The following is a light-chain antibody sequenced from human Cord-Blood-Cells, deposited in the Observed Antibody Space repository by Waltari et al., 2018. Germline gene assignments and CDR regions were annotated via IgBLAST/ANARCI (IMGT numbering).Light chain of an antibody. V-gene: IGLV1-44*01. CDR1: SPNSGSNT. J-gene: IGLJ3*02. Sequence: QSVLTQPTSQSGTPRQRVTLACSGSSPNSGSNTFNWYHQLPGTAPKLLMHSNNRRPSGVPDRFSGSKSGTSASLAISGLQSEDEADYYCAAWDDSLNGPVFGGGTKLTVL. CDR3: AAWDDSLNGPV. CDR2: SNN.